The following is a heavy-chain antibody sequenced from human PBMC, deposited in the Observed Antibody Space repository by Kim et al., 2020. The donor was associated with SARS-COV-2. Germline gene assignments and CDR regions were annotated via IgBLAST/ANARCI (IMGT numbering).Heavy chain of an antibody. V-gene: IGHV3-53*01. CDR3: ARIPYELCRFSSAWGFDY. Sequence: VRGRFTVSRDNAKNTMYLQMNRLKAEDTGLYYCARIPYELCRFSSAWGFDYWSQGTLVTVSS. J-gene: IGHJ4*02. D-gene: IGHD6-19*01.